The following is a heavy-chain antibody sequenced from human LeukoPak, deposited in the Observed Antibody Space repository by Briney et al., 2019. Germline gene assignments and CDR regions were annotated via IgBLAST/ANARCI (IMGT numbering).Heavy chain of an antibody. Sequence: GSSVKVSCKASGGTFSSYAISWVRQAPGQGLEWMGGIIPIFGTANYAQKFQGRATITADESTSTAYMELSSLRSEDTAVYYCARGGYSYGLYYFDYWGQGTLVTVSS. J-gene: IGHJ4*02. CDR2: IIPIFGTA. CDR3: ARGGYSYGLYYFDY. CDR1: GGTFSSYA. D-gene: IGHD5-18*01. V-gene: IGHV1-69*01.